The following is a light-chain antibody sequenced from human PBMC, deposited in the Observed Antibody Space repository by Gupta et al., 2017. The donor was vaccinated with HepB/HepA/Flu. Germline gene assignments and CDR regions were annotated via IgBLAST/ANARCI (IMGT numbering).Light chain of an antibody. J-gene: IGKJ3*01. CDR3: QQYGSSLMFT. Sequence: EIVLTQSPGTLSLSPGERATLSCRASQSVSSSYLAWYQQKPGQAPRLLIYGASSRATGIPDRFSGSGYGTDFTLTISRREPEDFAVYYCQQYGSSLMFTFGPGTKVDIK. CDR1: QSVSSSY. CDR2: GAS. V-gene: IGKV3-20*01.